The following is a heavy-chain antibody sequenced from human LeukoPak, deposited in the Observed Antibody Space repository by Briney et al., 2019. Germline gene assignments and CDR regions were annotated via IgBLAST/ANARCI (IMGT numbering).Heavy chain of an antibody. CDR1: GFTFSRYS. CDR3: AKEDGGKADI. J-gene: IGHJ3*02. V-gene: IGHV3-48*02. Sequence: GGSLRLSCAASGFTFSRYSMNWVRQAPGKGLEWVSYISSSNNTIDYADSVKGRFSISRDNAKNSLYLQMKSLRDEDTAVYYCAKEDGGKADIWGQGTMVTVSS. CDR2: ISSSNNTI. D-gene: IGHD4-23*01.